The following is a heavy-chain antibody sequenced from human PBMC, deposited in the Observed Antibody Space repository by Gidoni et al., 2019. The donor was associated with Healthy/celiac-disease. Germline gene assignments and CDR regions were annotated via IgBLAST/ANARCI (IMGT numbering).Heavy chain of an antibody. CDR1: RSTFTCYS. CDR2: INPNSGGT. D-gene: IGHD2-15*01. J-gene: IGHJ6*03. CDR3: ARGFCSGGSCRYYYYYMDV. Sequence: QVQLLQSVAQVKKPRASVQVSCQASRSTFTCYSITWGRQAPGPGLEWMGRINPNSGGTNYAQKFQGRVTMTRDTSISTAYMELSRLRSDDTAVYYCARGFCSGGSCRYYYYYMDVWGKGTTVTVSS. V-gene: IGHV1-2*06.